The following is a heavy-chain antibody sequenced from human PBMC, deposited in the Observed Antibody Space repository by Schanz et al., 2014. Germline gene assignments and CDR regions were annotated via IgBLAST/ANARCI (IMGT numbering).Heavy chain of an antibody. CDR3: AKVRYSSGWRGDYFDE. CDR1: GFTFSSYW. D-gene: IGHD6-25*01. Sequence: VQLVESGGGLVKPGGSLRLSCAASGFTFSSYWMHWVRQVPGKGLVWVSRIKSDGSSTSYADSVKGRFTISRDNAKNTLYLQMNSLRAEDTAVYYCAKVRYSSGWRGDYFDEWGQGTLXTVAS. V-gene: IGHV3-74*02. CDR2: IKSDGSST. J-gene: IGHJ4*02.